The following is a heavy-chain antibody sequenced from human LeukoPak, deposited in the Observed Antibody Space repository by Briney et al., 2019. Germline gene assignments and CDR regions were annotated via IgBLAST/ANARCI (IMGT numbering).Heavy chain of an antibody. Sequence: ASVIVSCKASGYTFTNYGINWVRQAPGQGLEWMGWSSAYNANTNYAQKLQGRVTMTTDTPTSTVYMELTSLRSDDTAIYYCARTDYDILGGARMDVWGKGTTVTVSS. CDR3: ARTDYDILGGARMDV. CDR2: SSAYNANT. J-gene: IGHJ6*04. D-gene: IGHD3-9*01. V-gene: IGHV1-18*04. CDR1: GYTFTNYG.